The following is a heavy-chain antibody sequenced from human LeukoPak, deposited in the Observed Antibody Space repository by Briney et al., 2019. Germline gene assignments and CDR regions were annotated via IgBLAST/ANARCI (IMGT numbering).Heavy chain of an antibody. CDR1: GYTFTSYD. V-gene: IGHV1-8*01. Sequence: GASVKVSCKASGYTFTSYDINWVRQATGQGLEWMGWMNPNSGNTGYAQKFQGRVTMTRNTSISTAYMELSSLRSEDTAVYYCAREHRDGYAADYWGQGTLVTVSS. CDR2: MNPNSGNT. J-gene: IGHJ4*02. D-gene: IGHD5-24*01. CDR3: AREHRDGYAADY.